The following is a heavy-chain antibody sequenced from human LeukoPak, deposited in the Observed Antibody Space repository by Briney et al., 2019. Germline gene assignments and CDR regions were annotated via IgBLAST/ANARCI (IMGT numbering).Heavy chain of an antibody. D-gene: IGHD6-13*01. CDR3: VKESSSSWYGYFDY. V-gene: IGHV3-64D*06. Sequence: PGGSLRLSCLASGFTFSSYAMHWVRQAPGKGLEYVSAISSNGGSTYYADSVKGRFTISRDNSKNTLYLQMRSLRAEDTAVYYCVKESSSSWYGYFDYWGQGTLVTVSS. J-gene: IGHJ4*02. CDR1: GFTFSSYA. CDR2: ISSNGGST.